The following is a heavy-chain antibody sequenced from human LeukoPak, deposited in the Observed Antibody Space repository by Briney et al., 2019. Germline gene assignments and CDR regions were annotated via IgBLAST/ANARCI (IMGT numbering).Heavy chain of an antibody. CDR3: ARAAGRGGSRHYYYYMDV. D-gene: IGHD2-15*01. Sequence: SETLSLTCTVSGDSISSSSYYWGWIRQPPGKGLEWIGSIYYSGSTYYNPSLKSRVTISVDTSKNQFSLKLSSVTAADTAVYYCARAAGRGGSRHYYYYMDVWGKGTTVTVSS. J-gene: IGHJ6*03. CDR2: IYYSGST. V-gene: IGHV4-39*07. CDR1: GDSISSSSYY.